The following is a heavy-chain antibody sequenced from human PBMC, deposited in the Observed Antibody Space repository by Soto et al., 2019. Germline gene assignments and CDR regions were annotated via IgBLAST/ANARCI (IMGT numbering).Heavy chain of an antibody. CDR3: VTVERGPMFDY. Sequence: EGSLRLSCAASGFTFSSDWISWVRQAPGKGLEWVANIKPDGSGKYYVDSVKGRFTISRENAKNSLYLKMNSLRHDDTAIYYCVTVERGPMFDYWGQGTMVTVSS. CDR1: GFTFSSDW. V-gene: IGHV3-7*02. J-gene: IGHJ4*02. CDR2: IKPDGSGK. D-gene: IGHD4-17*01.